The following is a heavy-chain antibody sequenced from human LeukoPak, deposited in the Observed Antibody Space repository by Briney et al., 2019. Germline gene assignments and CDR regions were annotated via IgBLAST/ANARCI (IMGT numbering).Heavy chain of an antibody. CDR1: RFTFSSYA. V-gene: IGHV3-30*18. D-gene: IGHD6-13*01. CDR3: ANWDRVAAGIDY. CDR2: ISYDGSNK. J-gene: IGHJ4*02. Sequence: GSLRLSCAASRFTFSSYAMHWVRQAPGKGLEWVAIISYDGSNKYYTDSVKGRFTISRDNSKNTVYLQMNSLRAEDTAVYYCANWDRVAAGIDYWGQGTLVTVSS.